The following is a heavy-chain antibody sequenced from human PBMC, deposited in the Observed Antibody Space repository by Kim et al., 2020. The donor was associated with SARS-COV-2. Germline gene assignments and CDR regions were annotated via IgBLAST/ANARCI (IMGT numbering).Heavy chain of an antibody. V-gene: IGHV4-31*03. CDR2: IYYSGSI. J-gene: IGHJ4*02. CDR1: GGSINSGGYY. D-gene: IGHD2-2*02. Sequence: SETLSLTCTVSGGSINSGGYYWSWIRQHPGKGLEWVGYIYYSGSIYYNPSLKSGATIPVATPTNQLSLKPTAVTAAATAVYYFACWGSTRCDRVGYWGQG. CDR3: ACWGSTRCDRVGY.